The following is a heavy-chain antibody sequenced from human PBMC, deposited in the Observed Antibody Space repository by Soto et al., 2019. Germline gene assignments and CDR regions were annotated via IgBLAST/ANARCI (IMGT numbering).Heavy chain of an antibody. CDR3: ARARRREAEELGPWSDNWFDP. CDR1: GFTFSSYG. CDR2: IWYDGSNK. D-gene: IGHD3-10*01. J-gene: IGHJ5*02. V-gene: IGHV3-33*01. Sequence: GGSLRLSCAASGFTFSSYGMHWVRQAPGKGLEWVAVIWYDGSNKYYADSVKGRFTISRDNSRNTLYLQMNSLRAEDTAVYYCARARRREAEELGPWSDNWFDPWGQGTLVTVSS.